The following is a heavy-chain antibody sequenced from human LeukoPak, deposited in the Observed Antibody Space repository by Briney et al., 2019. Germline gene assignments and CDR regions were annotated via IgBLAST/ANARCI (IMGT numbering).Heavy chain of an antibody. CDR2: INPNSGGT. D-gene: IGHD3-22*01. J-gene: IGHJ3*02. Sequence: ASVKVSCKASGYTFTGYYMHWVRQAPGQGLEWMGRINPNSGGTNYAQKFQGRVTMTRGTSISTAYMELSRLRSDDTAVYYCARVQYYDSSGYARAFDIWGQGTMVTVSS. CDR1: GYTFTGYY. CDR3: ARVQYYDSSGYARAFDI. V-gene: IGHV1-2*06.